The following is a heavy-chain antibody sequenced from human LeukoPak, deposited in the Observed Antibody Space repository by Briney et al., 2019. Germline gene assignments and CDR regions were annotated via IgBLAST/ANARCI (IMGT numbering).Heavy chain of an antibody. CDR2: IYYSGST. Sequence: MTSETLSLTCTVSGGSISSYYWSWIRQPPGKGLEWIGYIYYSGSTNYNPSLKSRVTISVDTSKNQFSLKLSSVTAADTAVYYCAAGYSSSWYQYYFDYWGQGTLVTVSS. J-gene: IGHJ4*02. CDR3: AAGYSSSWYQYYFDY. D-gene: IGHD6-13*01. V-gene: IGHV4-59*01. CDR1: GGSISSYY.